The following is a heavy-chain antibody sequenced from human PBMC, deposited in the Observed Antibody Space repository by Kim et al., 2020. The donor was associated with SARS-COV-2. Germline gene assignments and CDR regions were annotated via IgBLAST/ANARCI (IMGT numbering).Heavy chain of an antibody. CDR3: ARGGFGGYFDCLDY. V-gene: IGHV5-51*01. Sequence: TPSFQCQVTISADQSISTAYLQWSSLKASDTAMYYCARGGFGGYFDCLDYWGQGTLVTVSS. D-gene: IGHD3-9*01. J-gene: IGHJ4*02.